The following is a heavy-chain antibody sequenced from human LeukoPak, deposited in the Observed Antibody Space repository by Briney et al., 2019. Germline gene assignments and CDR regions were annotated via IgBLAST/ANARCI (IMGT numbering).Heavy chain of an antibody. CDR3: ARPKVRELVFDY. CDR2: IYYSGST. D-gene: IGHD1-26*01. J-gene: IGHJ4*02. V-gene: IGHV4-39*01. Sequence: PSETLSLTCTVSGGSISSSIYYWGWIRQPPGKGLEWIGSIYYSGSTYNNPSLKSRVTISVDTSKKQFSLKLSSVTAADTAVYYCARPKVRELVFDYWGQGTLVTVSS. CDR1: GGSISSSIYY.